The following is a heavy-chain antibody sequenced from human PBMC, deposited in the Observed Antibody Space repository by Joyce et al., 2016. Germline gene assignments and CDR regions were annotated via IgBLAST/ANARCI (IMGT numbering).Heavy chain of an antibody. CDR2: IYPGDSET. CDR3: ARQIGYCSSTRCYSLAFDI. J-gene: IGHJ3*02. V-gene: IGHV5-51*01. CDR1: GYSFTSYW. Sequence: EVQLVQSGAEVRKPGESLKISCKGSGYSFTSYWIGWVRQRPGKGLEWMGIIYPGDSETPYSPSFQGQVTISVDKSINTAYRQRSSLKASDTAMYYCARQIGYCSSTRCYSLAFDIWGQGTMVTVSS. D-gene: IGHD2-2*01.